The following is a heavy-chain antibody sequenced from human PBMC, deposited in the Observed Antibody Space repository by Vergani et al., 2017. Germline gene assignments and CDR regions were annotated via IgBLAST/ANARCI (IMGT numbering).Heavy chain of an antibody. V-gene: IGHV4-34*01. CDR3: AREIGYYDSSGYSREFWYFDL. CDR2: INHSGST. J-gene: IGHJ2*01. D-gene: IGHD3-22*01. Sequence: QVQLQQWGAGLLKPSETLSLTCAVYGGSFSGYYWSWIRQPPGKGLEWIGEINHSGSTNYNPSLKSRVTISVDTSKNQFSLKLSSVTAADTAVYYCAREIGYYDSSGYSREFWYFDLWGRGTLVTVSS. CDR1: GGSFSGYY.